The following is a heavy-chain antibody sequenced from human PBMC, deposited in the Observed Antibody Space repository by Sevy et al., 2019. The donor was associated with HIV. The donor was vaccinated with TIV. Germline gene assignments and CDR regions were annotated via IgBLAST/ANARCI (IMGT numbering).Heavy chain of an antibody. CDR2: IRYDGSNK. CDR1: GFTFSSYG. CDR3: AKGTDFWSGYYGFRYGMDV. Sequence: GGSLRLSCAASGFTFSSYGMHWVRQAPGKGLEWVAFIRYDGSNKYYADSVKGRFTISRDNSKNTLYLKMNSLRAEDTAVYYCAKGTDFWSGYYGFRYGMDVWGQGTTVTVSS. V-gene: IGHV3-30*02. D-gene: IGHD3-3*01. J-gene: IGHJ6*02.